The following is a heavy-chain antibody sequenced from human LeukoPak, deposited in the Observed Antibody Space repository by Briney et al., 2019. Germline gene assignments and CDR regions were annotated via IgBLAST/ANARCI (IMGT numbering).Heavy chain of an antibody. J-gene: IGHJ4*02. Sequence: GASVKVSCKASGYSFTSCGFSWVRQAPGQGLEWMGWISAYNGNTNYAQKVQDRVTMTTDTSTSTVYMELRSLRSDDTAVYYCAREREDGYNYGDDYWGQGTLVTVSS. V-gene: IGHV1-18*01. CDR3: AREREDGYNYGDDY. CDR2: ISAYNGNT. CDR1: GYSFTSCG. D-gene: IGHD5-24*01.